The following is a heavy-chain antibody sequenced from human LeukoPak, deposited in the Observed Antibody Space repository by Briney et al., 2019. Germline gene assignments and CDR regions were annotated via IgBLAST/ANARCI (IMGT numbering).Heavy chain of an antibody. CDR1: GYSLPAKF. J-gene: IGHJ4*02. Sequence: ASVKVSFKASGYSLPAKFMHWVRQAPGQGREWMGWINPNNGDTTYTQKFQGRVTMTRDTSISTAYLELSSLTSDDTAVYYCARGQYRYAVDFWGQGTLVTVSS. V-gene: IGHV1-2*02. CDR3: ARGQYRYAVDF. CDR2: INPNNGDT. D-gene: IGHD5-18*01.